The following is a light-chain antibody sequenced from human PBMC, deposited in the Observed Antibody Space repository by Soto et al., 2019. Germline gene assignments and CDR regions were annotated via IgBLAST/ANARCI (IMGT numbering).Light chain of an antibody. CDR3: QQYGSSPA. J-gene: IGKJ3*01. V-gene: IGKV3-20*01. CDR1: QSVSSSY. CDR2: GAS. Sequence: PGERATLSCRASQSVSSSYLAWYQQKPGQAPRLLIYGASSRATGIPDRFSGSGSGTDFTLTISRLEPEDFAVYYCQQYGSSPAFGPGTKVDIK.